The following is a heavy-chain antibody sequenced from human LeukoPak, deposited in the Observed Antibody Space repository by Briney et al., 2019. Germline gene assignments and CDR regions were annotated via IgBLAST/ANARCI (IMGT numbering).Heavy chain of an antibody. CDR2: IGINGGSK. CDR3: AKRPRGFDI. CDR1: GFTFSNYA. Sequence: PGGSLRLSCAASGFTFSNYAMSWVRQAPGKGLEWVSGIGINGGSKYYADSVKGRFTISRDNSKNTLYLQMNSLRAEDTAVYYCAKRPRGFDIWGQGTMVTVSS. J-gene: IGHJ3*02. V-gene: IGHV3-23*01.